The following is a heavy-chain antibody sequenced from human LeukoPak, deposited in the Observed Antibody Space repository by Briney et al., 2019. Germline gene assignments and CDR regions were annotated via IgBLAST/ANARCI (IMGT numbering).Heavy chain of an antibody. V-gene: IGHV1-3*01. D-gene: IGHD2-15*01. CDR2: IDGGNGDT. Sequence: ASVKVSCKTSGYTFGKYAIHWVRQAPGQRFEWMGWIDGGNGDTRFSQKFQDRVSFTRDTFATTVYMEVTSLRSEDTAVYYCARDQSRDIRVDFDYWGRGTLVTVSS. CDR1: GYTFGKYA. CDR3: ARDQSRDIRVDFDY. J-gene: IGHJ4*02.